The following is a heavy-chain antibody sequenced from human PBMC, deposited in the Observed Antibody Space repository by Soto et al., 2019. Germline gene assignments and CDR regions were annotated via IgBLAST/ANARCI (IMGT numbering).Heavy chain of an antibody. V-gene: IGHV3-21*01. D-gene: IGHD6-13*01. CDR1: GFTFSSYS. Sequence: EVQLVESGGGLVKPGGSLRLSCAASGFTFSSYSMNWVRQAPGKGLEWVSSISSSSSYIYYADSVKGRFTISRDNAKNSLYLQMNSLRAEDTAVYYCARTRSSWSEDWYFDLWGRGTLVTVSS. CDR2: ISSSSSYI. J-gene: IGHJ2*01. CDR3: ARTRSSWSEDWYFDL.